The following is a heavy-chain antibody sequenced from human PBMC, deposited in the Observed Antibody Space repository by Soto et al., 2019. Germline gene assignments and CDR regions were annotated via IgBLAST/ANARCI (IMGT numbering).Heavy chain of an antibody. J-gene: IGHJ3*02. Sequence: GASLQVSCTASGYTFTGYYMHWVRQAPGQGLEWMGWINPNSGGTNYAQKFQGRVTMTRDTSISTAYMELSRLRSDDTAVYYCARDLEAVAGNDEFDICSQGTMGTV. V-gene: IGHV1-2*02. CDR3: ARDLEAVAGNDEFDI. CDR1: GYTFTGYY. CDR2: INPNSGGT. D-gene: IGHD6-19*01.